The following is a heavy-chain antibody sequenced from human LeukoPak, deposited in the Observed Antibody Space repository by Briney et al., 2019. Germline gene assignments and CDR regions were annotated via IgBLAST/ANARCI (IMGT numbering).Heavy chain of an antibody. V-gene: IGHV1-2*02. Sequence: ASVKVSCTASGYTFTAYYMHWVRQAPGQGLEWMGWIHPNTGATNQAQKFQGRVTMTRDMSINTAYMELSRLTSDDTAVYYCARDDSFQFDYWGQGTLVTVSS. CDR3: ARDDSFQFDY. J-gene: IGHJ4*02. D-gene: IGHD5-18*01. CDR1: GYTFTAYY. CDR2: IHPNTGAT.